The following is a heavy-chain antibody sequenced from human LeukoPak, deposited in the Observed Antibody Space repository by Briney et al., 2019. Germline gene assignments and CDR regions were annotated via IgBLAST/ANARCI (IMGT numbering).Heavy chain of an antibody. V-gene: IGHV1-46*01. J-gene: IGHJ4*02. CDR2: INPSGGST. Sequence: ASVKVSCKASGYTFTSYYLYWVRQAPAQGREWMGVINPSGGSTTSAQKFQGRVTMTRDTYTSTVSMELRSLRSEDTAVYYCARGPGPADDGGGYCFDYWGQGTLVTVSS. CDR1: GYTFTSYY. CDR3: ARGPGPADDGGGYCFDY. D-gene: IGHD3-22*01.